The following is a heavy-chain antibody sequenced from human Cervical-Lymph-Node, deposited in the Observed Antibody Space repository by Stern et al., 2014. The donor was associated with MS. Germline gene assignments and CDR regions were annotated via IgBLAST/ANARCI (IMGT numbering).Heavy chain of an antibody. CDR2: IWYDGSNP. Sequence: VHLVESGGGVVQPGRSLRLSCAASGFSFSRYAMHWVLQAPGKGLEWVALIWYDGSNPYYADSGTGRFTISRDNFKNTLYLQMNSLRAEDTAVYYCASAYSSSHYYFDYWGQGTLVTVSS. J-gene: IGHJ4*02. CDR3: ASAYSSSHYYFDY. D-gene: IGHD6-13*01. CDR1: GFSFSRYA. V-gene: IGHV3-33*01.